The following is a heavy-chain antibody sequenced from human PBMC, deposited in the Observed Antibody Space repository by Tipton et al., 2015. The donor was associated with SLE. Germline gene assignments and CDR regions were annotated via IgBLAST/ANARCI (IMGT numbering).Heavy chain of an antibody. CDR1: NFSINSGYY. CDR3: AREDNYYWYFDL. J-gene: IGHJ2*01. Sequence: TLSLTCTVSNFSINSGYYWGWIRQPPGKGLEWIGSIYHSGSAYYNPSLKSRVTISVDTSKNQFSLNLTSVTAADTALHYCAREDNYYWYFDLWGRGTLVTVSS. V-gene: IGHV4-38-2*02. D-gene: IGHD2-15*01. CDR2: IYHSGSA.